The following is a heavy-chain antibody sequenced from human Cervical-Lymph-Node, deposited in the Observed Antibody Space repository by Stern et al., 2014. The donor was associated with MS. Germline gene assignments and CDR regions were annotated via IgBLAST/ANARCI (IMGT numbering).Heavy chain of an antibody. D-gene: IGHD4-17*01. CDR3: ARSDYGDWDS. Sequence: VQLVQSGAEVRKPGASVKVSCKASGYTFTNYDIHWVRQATGQGLEWMGLMNPSSGHTAYAQNFQGRVTMTRDTSISTAYMELSSLRSEDTALYYCARSDYGDWDSWGQGTLVTVSS. CDR1: GYTFTNYD. CDR2: MNPSSGHT. J-gene: IGHJ4*02. V-gene: IGHV1-8*01.